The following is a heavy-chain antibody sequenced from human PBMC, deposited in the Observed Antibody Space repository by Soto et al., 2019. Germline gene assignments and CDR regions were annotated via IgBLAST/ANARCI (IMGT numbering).Heavy chain of an antibody. CDR2: INAGNGNT. D-gene: IGHD3-10*01. CDR1: GYTFTSYA. CDR3: ASSRITMVPYGMDV. J-gene: IGHJ6*02. Sequence: ASVKVSCKASGYTFTSYAMHWVRQAPGQRLEWMGWINAGNGNTKYSQRFQGRVTITRDTSASTAYMELSSLRSEDTAVYYCASSRITMVPYGMDVWGQGTTVTVSS. V-gene: IGHV1-3*01.